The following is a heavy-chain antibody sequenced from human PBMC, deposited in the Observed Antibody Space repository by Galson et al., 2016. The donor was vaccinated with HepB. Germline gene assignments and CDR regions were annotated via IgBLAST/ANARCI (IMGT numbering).Heavy chain of an antibody. CDR3: SREVSVD. J-gene: IGHJ4*02. Sequence: SLRLSCAASGFTFSRYAMHWVRQAPGKGLEWVAIISYDGSKRYYGDSVKGRFTISRDNSKNTLYLQMNSLRTEDTAVYYCSREVSVDWGQGTLVTVSS. CDR1: GFTFSRYA. D-gene: IGHD5/OR15-5a*01. V-gene: IGHV3-30*04. CDR2: ISYDGSKR.